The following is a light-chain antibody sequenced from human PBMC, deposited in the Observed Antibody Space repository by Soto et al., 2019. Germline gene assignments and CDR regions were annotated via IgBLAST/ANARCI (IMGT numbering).Light chain of an antibody. CDR3: QQYNNWPHT. Sequence: EIVMTQSPATLSVSPGERATLSCRASQSVSSNLAWYQQKPGQAPRLLIYGASTRAPGIPARFSGSGSGTEFTRTISSLQSEDFAVYYCQQYNNWPHTFGPGTKVDIK. CDR1: QSVSSN. J-gene: IGKJ3*01. CDR2: GAS. V-gene: IGKV3-15*01.